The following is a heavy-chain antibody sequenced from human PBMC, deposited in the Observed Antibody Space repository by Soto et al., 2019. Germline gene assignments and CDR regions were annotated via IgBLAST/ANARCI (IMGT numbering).Heavy chain of an antibody. J-gene: IGHJ5*02. CDR1: GYTSTNYG. D-gene: IGHD2-2*01. V-gene: IGHV1-69*06. CDR2: IIPIFGTA. Sequence: ASVKVSCKASGYTSTNYGIAWVRQAPGQGLEWMGGIIPIFGTANYAQKFQGRVTITADKSTSTAYMELSSLRSEDTAVYYCASAYCSSTSCYNWFYPCGQGTLVTVSS. CDR3: ASAYCSSTSCYNWFYP.